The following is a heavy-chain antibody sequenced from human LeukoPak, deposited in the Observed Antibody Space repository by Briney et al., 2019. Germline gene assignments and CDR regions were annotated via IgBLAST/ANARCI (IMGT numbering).Heavy chain of an antibody. J-gene: IGHJ4*02. Sequence: ASVKVSCKASGYTFTSSYMHWVRQAPGQGLEWMGIINPSGGSTSYAQKFQGRVTMTRDTSTSTVYMELSSLRSEDTAVYYCARRGRAATVVTDLFDYWGQGTLVTVSS. CDR2: INPSGGST. D-gene: IGHD4-23*01. V-gene: IGHV1-46*01. CDR3: ARRGRAATVVTDLFDY. CDR1: GYTFTSSY.